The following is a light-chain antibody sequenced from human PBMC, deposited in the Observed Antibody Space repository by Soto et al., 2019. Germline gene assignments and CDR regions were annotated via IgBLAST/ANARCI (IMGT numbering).Light chain of an antibody. CDR3: QQYGSSRSIT. J-gene: IGKJ5*01. CDR1: QSVSSSY. CDR2: GAS. Sequence: EIVLTQSPGTPSLSPGERATLSCRASQSVSSSYLVWYQQKPGQAPRLLIYGASSRATGIPDRFSGSGSGTDFTLTISRLEPEDFAVYYCQQYGSSRSITFGQGTRLEIK. V-gene: IGKV3-20*01.